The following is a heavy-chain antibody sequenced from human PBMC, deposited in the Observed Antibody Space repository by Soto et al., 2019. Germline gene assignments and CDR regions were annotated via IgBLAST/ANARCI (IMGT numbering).Heavy chain of an antibody. D-gene: IGHD2-2*01. CDR3: ARGLVCSSTSCQGRLDQIDY. CDR1: GGSFSGYY. J-gene: IGHJ4*02. CDR2: INHRGST. V-gene: IGHV4-34*01. Sequence: SETLSLTCAVYGGSFSGYYWSWIRQPPGKGLEWIGEINHRGSTNYNPSLKSRVTISVDTSKNQFSLKLSSVTAADTAVYYCARGLVCSSTSCQGRLDQIDYWGQGTLVTVSS.